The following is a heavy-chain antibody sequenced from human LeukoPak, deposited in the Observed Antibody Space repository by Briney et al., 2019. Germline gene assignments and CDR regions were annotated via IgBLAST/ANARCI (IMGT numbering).Heavy chain of an antibody. CDR3: AKDREWLLLYYYYGMDV. CDR2: ISYDGSNK. CDR1: GFTFSSYA. J-gene: IGHJ6*02. D-gene: IGHD5-12*01. V-gene: IGHV3-30-3*01. Sequence: GGSLRLSCAASGFTFSSYAMHWVRQAPGKGLEWVAVISYDGSNKYYADSVKGRFTISRDNSKNTLYLQMNSLRAEDTAVYYCAKDREWLLLYYYYGMDVWGQGTTVTVSS.